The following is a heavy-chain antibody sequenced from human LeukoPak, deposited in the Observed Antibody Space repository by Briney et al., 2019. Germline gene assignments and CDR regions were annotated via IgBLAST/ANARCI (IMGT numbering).Heavy chain of an antibody. CDR3: ARDWAKSSGWYVGIPDY. D-gene: IGHD6-19*01. Sequence: ASVKVSCKASGYTFTGYYMHWVRQAPGQGLEWMGSINPNSGGTNYAQKFQGRVTMTRDTSISTAYMELSRLRSDDTAVYCCARDWAKSSGWYVGIPDYWGQGTLVTVSS. CDR2: INPNSGGT. V-gene: IGHV1-2*02. CDR1: GYTFTGYY. J-gene: IGHJ4*02.